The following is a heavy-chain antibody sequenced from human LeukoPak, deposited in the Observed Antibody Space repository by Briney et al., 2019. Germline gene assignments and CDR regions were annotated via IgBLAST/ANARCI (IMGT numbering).Heavy chain of an antibody. J-gene: IGHJ3*02. Sequence: GGSLRLSCAASGFTFDDYAMHWVRQAPGKGLEWVSGISWNSGSIGYADSVKGRFTISRDNAKNSLYLQMNSLRTEDTALYYCAKGRSGSYYLEDAFDIWGQGTVVTVSS. D-gene: IGHD1-26*01. CDR3: AKGRSGSYYLEDAFDI. CDR2: ISWNSGSI. V-gene: IGHV3-9*01. CDR1: GFTFDDYA.